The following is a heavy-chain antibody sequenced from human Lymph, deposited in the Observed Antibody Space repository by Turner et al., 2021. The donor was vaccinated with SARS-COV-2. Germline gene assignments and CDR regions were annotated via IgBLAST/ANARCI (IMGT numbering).Heavy chain of an antibody. J-gene: IGHJ4*02. CDR2: IKQDGSEK. CDR3: ARVEMATISFDY. CDR1: GFTFSLEW. Sequence: EVQLVESGGGLVDPGRSLRLPCAASGFTFSLEWMSWVRQAPGKGMEWVANIKQDGSEKYYVDSVKGRFTISRDNAKTALYLQMNSLRAEDTAVYYCARVEMATISFDYWGQGTLVPVSS. V-gene: IGHV3-7*01.